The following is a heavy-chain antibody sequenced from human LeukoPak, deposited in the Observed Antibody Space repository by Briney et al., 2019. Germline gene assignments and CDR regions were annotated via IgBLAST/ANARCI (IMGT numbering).Heavy chain of an antibody. D-gene: IGHD6-19*01. J-gene: IGHJ4*02. V-gene: IGHV3-30*02. CDR3: AKDRHPSGDYFPIDY. CDR2: IRYDGSNE. Sequence: PGGSLRLSCAASGFTFSSYGLYWVSQAPGKGLKWVAFIRYDGSNEYYADSVRGRFTISRDNSKNTLFLQMNNLRPEDTAVYFCAKDRHPSGDYFPIDYWGQGALVTVSS. CDR1: GFTFSSYG.